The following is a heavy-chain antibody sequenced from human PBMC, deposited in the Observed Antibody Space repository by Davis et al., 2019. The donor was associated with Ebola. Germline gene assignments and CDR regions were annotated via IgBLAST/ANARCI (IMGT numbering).Heavy chain of an antibody. D-gene: IGHD2/OR15-2a*01. CDR2: ISSSSSTI. Sequence: GESLKISCAASGFTFSSYSMNWVRQAPGKGLEWVSYISSSSSTIYYADSVKGRFTISRDNAKNSLHLQMNSLRAGDTAVYFCVKYFNYAFEQWGRGTLVTVSS. J-gene: IGHJ4*02. CDR3: VKYFNYAFEQ. CDR1: GFTFSSYS. V-gene: IGHV3-48*04.